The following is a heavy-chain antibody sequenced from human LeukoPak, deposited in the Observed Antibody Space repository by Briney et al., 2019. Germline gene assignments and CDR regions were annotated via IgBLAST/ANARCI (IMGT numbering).Heavy chain of an antibody. CDR1: GFTFSSYS. CDR3: ARDPGAGIAAAGTSPIGN. Sequence: PGGSLRLSCAASGFTFSSYSMNWVRQAPGKGLGWVSSISSSSSYIYYADSVKGRFTISRDNAKNSLYLQMNSLRAGDTTVYYCARDPGAGIAAAGTSPIGNWGQGTLVTVSS. V-gene: IGHV3-21*01. D-gene: IGHD6-13*01. J-gene: IGHJ4*02. CDR2: ISSSSSYI.